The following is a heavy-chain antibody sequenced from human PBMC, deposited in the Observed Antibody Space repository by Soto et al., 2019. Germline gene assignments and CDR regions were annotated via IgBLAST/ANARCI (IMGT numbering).Heavy chain of an antibody. CDR3: ARVRVGSYNWFDP. CDR2: INSDGSRT. J-gene: IGHJ5*02. CDR1: GFSFSSYW. D-gene: IGHD6-13*01. Sequence: EVQLVESGGGLVQPGGSLRLSCAVSGFSFSSYWMHWVRQAPGKGLEWVSRINSDGSRTYYADSLKGRFTISRDNAKNTLYLQMNSLRAEDTAVYYCARVRVGSYNWFDPWGQGTLVTVSS. V-gene: IGHV3-74*01.